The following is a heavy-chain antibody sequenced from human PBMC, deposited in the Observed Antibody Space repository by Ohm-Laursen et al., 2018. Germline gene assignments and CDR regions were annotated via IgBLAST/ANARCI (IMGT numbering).Heavy chain of an antibody. CDR2: IYHSGST. D-gene: IGHD2-2*01. V-gene: IGHV4-59*12. CDR3: ARAMHNEYYGMDV. Sequence: SETLSLTCTVSGGSINSYYWSWIRQPPGKGLEWIGYIYHSGSTTNNSSLKSRVTISVDKSTNRFSLKLSSVTAADTAVYYCARAMHNEYYGMDVWGRGTTVTVSS. J-gene: IGHJ6*02. CDR1: GGSINSYY.